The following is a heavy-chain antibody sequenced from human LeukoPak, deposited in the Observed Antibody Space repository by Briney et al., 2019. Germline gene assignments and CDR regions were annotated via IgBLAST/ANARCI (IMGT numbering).Heavy chain of an antibody. J-gene: IGHJ4*02. CDR3: TTDPGIEGY. V-gene: IGHV3-15*01. CDR1: GFTFSNAW. D-gene: IGHD2-15*01. Sequence: PGGSLRLSCAASGFTFSNAWMSWVRQAPGKGLEWVGRIKSKIDGGTTDYAAPVKGRFTISRDDSKNTLYLQMNSLKTEDTAVYYCTTDPGIEGYWGQGTLVTVSS. CDR2: IKSKIDGGTT.